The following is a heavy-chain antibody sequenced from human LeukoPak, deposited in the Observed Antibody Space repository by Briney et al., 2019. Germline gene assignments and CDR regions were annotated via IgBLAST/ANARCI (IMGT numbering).Heavy chain of an antibody. Sequence: GGSLRLSCAASGFTFSSYAMHWVRQAPGKGLEGVAVISYDGSNKYYADSVKGRFTISRDNSKNTLYLQMNSLRAEDTAVYYCARVPPWNEIRPYFDYWGQGTLVTVSS. CDR2: ISYDGSNK. J-gene: IGHJ4*02. CDR1: GFTFSSYA. D-gene: IGHD1-1*01. V-gene: IGHV3-30-3*01. CDR3: ARVPPWNEIRPYFDY.